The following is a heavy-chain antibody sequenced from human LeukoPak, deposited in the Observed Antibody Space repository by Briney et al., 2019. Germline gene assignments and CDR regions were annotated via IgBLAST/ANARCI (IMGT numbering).Heavy chain of an antibody. D-gene: IGHD2-2*02. CDR1: GGSISSGDYY. Sequence: PSQTLSLTCTVSGGSISSGDYYWSWIRQPPGKGLEWIGYIYYSGSTYYNPSLKSRVTISVDTSKNQFSLKLSSVTAADTAVYYCAQVRGYCSSTSCYTYFDYWGQGTLVTVSS. CDR3: AQVRGYCSSTSCYTYFDY. J-gene: IGHJ4*02. CDR2: IYYSGST. V-gene: IGHV4-30-4*08.